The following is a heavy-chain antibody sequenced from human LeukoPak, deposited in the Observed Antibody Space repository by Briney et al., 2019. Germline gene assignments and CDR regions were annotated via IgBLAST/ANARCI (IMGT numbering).Heavy chain of an antibody. CDR1: GFTVSSNY. V-gene: IGHV3-66*02. CDR3: ASGTLPAAIPVFDY. CDR2: IYSGGST. Sequence: GGSLRLSCAASGFTVSSNYMSWVRQAPGKGLEWVSVIYSGGSTYYADSVKGRFTISRDNSKNTLYLQMNSLRAEDTAVYYCASGTLPAAIPVFDYWGQGTLVTVSS. J-gene: IGHJ4*02. D-gene: IGHD2-2*02.